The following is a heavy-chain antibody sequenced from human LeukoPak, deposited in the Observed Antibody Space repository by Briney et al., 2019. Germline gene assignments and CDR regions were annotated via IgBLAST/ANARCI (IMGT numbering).Heavy chain of an antibody. J-gene: IGHJ4*02. D-gene: IGHD1-26*01. Sequence: ASVKVSCKASGYTFSNFGINWVRQAPGQGLEWMGWISGNNDNPNYGQKFQGRFTLTTDSSTSTAYIELRNLRSDDTAVYCCARDGTTTDDYWGQGTLVTVSS. CDR1: GYTFSNFG. V-gene: IGHV1-18*01. CDR3: ARDGTTTDDY. CDR2: ISGNNDNP.